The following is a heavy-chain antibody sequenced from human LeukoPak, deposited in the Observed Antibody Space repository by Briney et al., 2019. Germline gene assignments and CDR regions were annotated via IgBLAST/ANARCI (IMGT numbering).Heavy chain of an antibody. Sequence: GGSLRLSCAASGFSFSAYGMHWVRQAPGQGLEWVAYIWYDGSQKHYANAVKGRFTISRDTSKSTVYLQMNSLRAEDTAVYYCVRDLLGLPHKHFYSWGQGTLVTVSS. CDR1: GFSFSAYG. CDR2: IWYDGSQK. D-gene: IGHD3-16*01. J-gene: IGHJ4*02. CDR3: VRDLLGLPHKHFYS. V-gene: IGHV3-30*02.